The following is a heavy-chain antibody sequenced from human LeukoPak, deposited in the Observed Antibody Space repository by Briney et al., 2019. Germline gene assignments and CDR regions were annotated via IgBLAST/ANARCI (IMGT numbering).Heavy chain of an antibody. J-gene: IGHJ5*02. D-gene: IGHD5-12*01. Sequence: GGSLRLSCAASGFTFSSYAMHWVRQAPGKGLEWVAVISYDGSNKYYADSVKGRFTISRDNSKNTLYLQMNSLRAEDTAVYYCARGRYSGYDFQTPNWFDPWGQGTLVTVSS. V-gene: IGHV3-30-3*01. CDR2: ISYDGSNK. CDR1: GFTFSSYA. CDR3: ARGRYSGYDFQTPNWFDP.